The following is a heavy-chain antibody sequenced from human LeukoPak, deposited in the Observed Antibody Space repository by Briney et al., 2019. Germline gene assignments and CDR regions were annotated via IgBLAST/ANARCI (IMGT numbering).Heavy chain of an antibody. CDR1: GFTFGDYA. Sequence: GGSLRLSCTASGFTFGDYAMSWVRQAPGKGREGVGFIRSKAYGGTTEYAASVKGRFTISRDDSKSIAYLQMNSLKTEDTAVYYCTRDSGLWFGEQVDYWGQGTLVTVSS. CDR3: TRDSGLWFGEQVDY. J-gene: IGHJ4*02. CDR2: IRSKAYGGTT. D-gene: IGHD3-10*01. V-gene: IGHV3-49*04.